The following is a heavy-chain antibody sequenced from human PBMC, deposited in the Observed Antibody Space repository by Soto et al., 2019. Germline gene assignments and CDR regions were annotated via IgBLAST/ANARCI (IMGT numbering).Heavy chain of an antibody. Sequence: QLQLVQSGPEAKKPGASVKVSCKASGYTFATSTISWLRQAPGQGPEWMGWIKAYSGNTNYAQKLQDRLTMTTDTSTSTAYMELRSLTTDDTAIYYCAIADYGDDDYWGQGTLVTASS. CDR1: GYTFATST. J-gene: IGHJ4*02. D-gene: IGHD4-17*01. CDR2: IKAYSGNT. CDR3: AIADYGDDDY. V-gene: IGHV1-18*01.